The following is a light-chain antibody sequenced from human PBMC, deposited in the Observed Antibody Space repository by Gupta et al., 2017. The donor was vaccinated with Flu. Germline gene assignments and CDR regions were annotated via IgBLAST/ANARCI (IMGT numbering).Light chain of an antibody. Sequence: QSVLTQPPSASGTPGQRVTISCPGDYSNIGTRGVNWYQQLPEAAPRLLIFANDRRPSGVPDRFSGSKSGASASLAISGVQSDDEGDYYCSAWDVSLNAVVFGGGTRLSVL. CDR3: SAWDVSLNAVV. V-gene: IGLV1-44*01. J-gene: IGLJ3*02. CDR2: AND. CDR1: YSNIGTRG.